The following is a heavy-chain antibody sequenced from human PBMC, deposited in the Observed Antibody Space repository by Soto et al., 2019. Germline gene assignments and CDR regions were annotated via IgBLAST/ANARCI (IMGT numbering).Heavy chain of an antibody. V-gene: IGHV1-69*13. CDR1: GGTFSSYA. CDR2: IIPIFGTA. Sequence: SVKVSCKASGGTFSSYAISWVRQAPGQGLEWMGGIIPIFGTANYAQKFQGRVTITADESTSTAYMELSSLRSEDTVAYYCARGGPYYYDSSGHPIDYWGQGTLVTVSS. CDR3: ARGGPYYYDSSGHPIDY. D-gene: IGHD3-22*01. J-gene: IGHJ4*02.